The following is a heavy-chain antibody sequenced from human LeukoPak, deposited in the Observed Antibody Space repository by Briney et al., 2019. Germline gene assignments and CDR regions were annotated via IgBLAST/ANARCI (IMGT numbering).Heavy chain of an antibody. CDR3: ARRPQDILTGYYRGYYYYMDV. J-gene: IGHJ6*03. Sequence: SETLSLTCAVYGGSFSGYYWSWIRQPPGKGLEWIGEINHSGSTNYNPSLRSRVTISVDTSKNQFSLKLSSVTAADTAVYYCARRPQDILTGYYRGYYYYMDVWGKGTTVTVSS. CDR1: GGSFSGYY. CDR2: INHSGST. D-gene: IGHD3-9*01. V-gene: IGHV4-34*01.